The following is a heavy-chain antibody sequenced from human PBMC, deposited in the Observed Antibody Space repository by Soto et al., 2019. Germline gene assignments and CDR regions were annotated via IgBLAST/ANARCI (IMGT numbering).Heavy chain of an antibody. D-gene: IGHD3-3*01. V-gene: IGHV4-30-2*06. CDR1: VGRSIYCCYS. J-gene: IGHJ4*02. CDR2: ISHVETT. Sequence: SETLSLACSVSVGRSIYCCYSWSFVRQSPGNGLEWLGYISHVETTYYNPSFQSRLSLSIDRTRNQFSLSLSSMTAADKAVYYCDRRGGPDYFDLCGTGLKVTVSS. CDR3: DRRGGPDYFDL.